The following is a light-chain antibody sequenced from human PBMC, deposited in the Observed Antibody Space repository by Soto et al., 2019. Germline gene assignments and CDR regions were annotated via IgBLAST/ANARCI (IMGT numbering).Light chain of an antibody. Sequence: QSVLTQPPSVSGAPGQRVTISCTGSSSNIGAGYDVHWYQQLPGTAPKLLIDDNSNRPSGVPDRCSGSKSGTSASLAITGLQAEDEADYYCQSYDRSLSGSRVFGTGTKLTVL. J-gene: IGLJ1*01. CDR1: SSNIGAGYD. CDR2: DNS. CDR3: QSYDRSLSGSRV. V-gene: IGLV1-40*01.